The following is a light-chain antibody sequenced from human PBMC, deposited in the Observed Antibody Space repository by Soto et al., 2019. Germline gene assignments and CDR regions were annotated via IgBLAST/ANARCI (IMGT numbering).Light chain of an antibody. CDR1: QTVGSN. Sequence: EIVLTQSPATLSVSPGERDSLSCRASQTVGSNLAWYQQKPGQTPRLLIYGASTRAAGIAARFSGSGSGTDFTLTISSLQSEDFAVYYCQQYNNLPITFGQGTRLEIK. J-gene: IGKJ5*01. CDR3: QQYNNLPIT. CDR2: GAS. V-gene: IGKV3-15*01.